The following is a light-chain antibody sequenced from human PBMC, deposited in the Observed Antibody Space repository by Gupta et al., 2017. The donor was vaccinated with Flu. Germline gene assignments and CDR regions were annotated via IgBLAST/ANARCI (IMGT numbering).Light chain of an antibody. V-gene: IGLV1-40*01. J-gene: IGLJ1*01. CDR1: TSNIGANYD. Sequence: QSVLTQPPSVSGAPGQLVTISCTGTTSNIGANYDVQWYQHLPETAPKLLIYGNFDRPSGVPDRFSGSKSGNSASLAITGLQADDEADYYCQSCDSGRNAYVFGTGTKVTVL. CDR3: QSCDSGRNAYV. CDR2: GNF.